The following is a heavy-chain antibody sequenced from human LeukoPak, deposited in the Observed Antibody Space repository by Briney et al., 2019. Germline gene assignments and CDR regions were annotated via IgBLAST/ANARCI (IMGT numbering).Heavy chain of an antibody. D-gene: IGHD2-15*01. CDR1: GFTFSSYS. Sequence: GGSLRLSCAASGFTFSSYSMNWVRQAPGKGLEWVSYISSSSSTIYYADSVKGRFTISRDNAKNSLYLQMNSLRAEDTAVYYCAREECSGGSCYSAFWGQGTLVTVSS. V-gene: IGHV3-48*01. CDR2: ISSSSSTI. J-gene: IGHJ4*02. CDR3: AREECSGGSCYSAF.